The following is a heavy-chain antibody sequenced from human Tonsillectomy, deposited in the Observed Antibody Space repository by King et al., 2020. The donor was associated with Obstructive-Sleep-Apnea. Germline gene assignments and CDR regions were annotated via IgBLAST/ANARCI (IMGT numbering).Heavy chain of an antibody. V-gene: IGHV4-4*02. J-gene: IGHJ4*02. Sequence: VQLQESGPGLVKPSETLSLTCAVSGGSISSSNWWSWVRQPPGKGLEWIGEIYHSGSTNYSPSLKSRVTISVDKSKNQFSLKGSSVTAADTAVYYCARGTPHYCSGGSCYSYGLDYWGQGTLVTVSS. D-gene: IGHD2-15*01. CDR1: GGSISSSNW. CDR3: ARGTPHYCSGGSCYSYGLDY. CDR2: IYHSGST.